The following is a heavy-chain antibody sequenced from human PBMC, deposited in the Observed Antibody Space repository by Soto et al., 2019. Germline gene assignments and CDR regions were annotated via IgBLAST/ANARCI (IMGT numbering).Heavy chain of an antibody. J-gene: IGHJ4*02. D-gene: IGHD2-15*01. CDR2: IRSKAYGGTT. CDR1: GFTFGDYA. CDR3: TRELGYCSGGSCAYFDY. V-gene: IGHV3-49*03. Sequence: PGGSLRLSCTASGFTFGDYAMSWFRQAPGKGLEWVGFIRSKAYGGTTEYAASVKGRFTISRDDSKSIAYLQMNSLKTEDTAVYYCTRELGYCSGGSCAYFDYWGQGTLVTVSS.